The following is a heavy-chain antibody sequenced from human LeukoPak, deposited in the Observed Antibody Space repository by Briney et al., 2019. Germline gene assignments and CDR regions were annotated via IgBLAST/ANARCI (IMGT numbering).Heavy chain of an antibody. V-gene: IGHV3-21*01. J-gene: IGHJ4*02. CDR3: ATLTGYYNVAVDY. D-gene: IGHD3-9*01. CDR1: GFTFDDYA. Sequence: PGGSLRLSCAASGFTFDDYAMHWVRQAPGKGLEWVSSISSSSSYIYYADSVKGRFTISRDNAKNSLYLQMNSLRAEDTAVYYCATLTGYYNVAVDYWGQGTLVTVSS. CDR2: ISSSSSYI.